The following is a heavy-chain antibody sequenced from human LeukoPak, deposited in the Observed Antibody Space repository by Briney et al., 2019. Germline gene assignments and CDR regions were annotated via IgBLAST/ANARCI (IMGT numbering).Heavy chain of an antibody. J-gene: IGHJ6*04. CDR3: ARVNMVRGVIIRYGMDV. CDR1: GFTFSSYE. Sequence: PGRPLRLPCAVSGFTFSSYEMKWVRQAPGKGREWVSYISSSGSSIYYAESVKGRFTISRANAKNSLYLQMNSLRAEDTAVYYCARVNMVRGVIIRYGMDVWGKGTTVTVSS. D-gene: IGHD3-10*01. V-gene: IGHV3-48*03. CDR2: ISSSGSSI.